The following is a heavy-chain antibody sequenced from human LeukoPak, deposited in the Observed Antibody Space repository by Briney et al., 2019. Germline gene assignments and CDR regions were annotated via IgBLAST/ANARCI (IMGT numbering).Heavy chain of an antibody. CDR2: ILTKDNGGTI. CDR1: GFTFSNAW. Sequence: PGGSLRLSCAGSGFTFSNAWLTWVRQAPGKGLEWVGRILTKDNGGTIDYAAPVEGRFTISRDDSKRTLYLQMNSLKIEDTAVYYCSTLGYCSRIICRSRNFIDLWGKGTTVTVSS. J-gene: IGHJ6*03. V-gene: IGHV3-15*01. D-gene: IGHD2-2*01. CDR3: STLGYCSRIICRSRNFIDL.